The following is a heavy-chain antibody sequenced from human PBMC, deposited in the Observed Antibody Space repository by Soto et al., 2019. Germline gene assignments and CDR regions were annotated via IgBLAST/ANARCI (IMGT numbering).Heavy chain of an antibody. CDR3: ARAREQQLVRQGWLAP. CDR2: IYTSGST. J-gene: IGHJ5*02. V-gene: IGHV4-4*07. Sequence: SETLSLTCTVSGGSISSYYWSWIRQPAGKGLEWIGRIYTSGSTNYNPSLKSRVTMSVDTSKNQFSLKLSSVTAADTAVYYCARAREQQLVRQGWLAPRGQGTLVPVSS. D-gene: IGHD6-13*01. CDR1: GGSISSYY.